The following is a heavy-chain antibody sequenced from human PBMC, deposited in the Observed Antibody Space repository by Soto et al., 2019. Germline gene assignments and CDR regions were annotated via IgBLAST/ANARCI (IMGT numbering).Heavy chain of an antibody. V-gene: IGHV4-34*01. D-gene: IGHD6-19*01. CDR1: GGSISSYY. Sequence: SETLSLTCTVSGGSISSYYWSWIRQPPGKGLEWIGEINHSGSTNYNPSLKSRVTISVDTSKNQFSLKLRSVTAADAAVYFCARIDGSGWFFDYWGQGTLVTVSS. CDR3: ARIDGSGWFFDY. J-gene: IGHJ4*02. CDR2: INHSGST.